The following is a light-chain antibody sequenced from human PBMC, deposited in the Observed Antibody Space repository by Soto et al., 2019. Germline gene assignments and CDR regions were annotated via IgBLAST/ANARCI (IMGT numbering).Light chain of an antibody. V-gene: IGLV2-14*01. CDR2: EVN. CDR1: SSDVGGYTY. Sequence: QSALTQPASVSGSPRQSITISCTGASSDVGGYTYVSWYQQHPGKAPKRMIYEVNNRPSGVSNRFSGSKSGNTASLTISGLQAEDEADYYCSSYTSSSTLYVFGTGTKVTVL. CDR3: SSYTSSSTLYV. J-gene: IGLJ1*01.